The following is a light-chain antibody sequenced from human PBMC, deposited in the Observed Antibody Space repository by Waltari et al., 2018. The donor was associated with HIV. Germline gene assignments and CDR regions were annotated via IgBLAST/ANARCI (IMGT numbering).Light chain of an antibody. CDR2: GVN. J-gene: IGLJ2*01. Sequence: QSALTQPPSAFASPGQSVTISCTGTSRDIGAYNFVSWYQQHPGKAPRLMIYGVNKRPSGVPSRFSGAKSGSVASLTVSGLQADDEADYYCQSYDSSVNGLVIFGGGTKLTVL. CDR3: QSYDSSVNGLVI. CDR1: SRDIGAYNF. V-gene: IGLV2-8*01.